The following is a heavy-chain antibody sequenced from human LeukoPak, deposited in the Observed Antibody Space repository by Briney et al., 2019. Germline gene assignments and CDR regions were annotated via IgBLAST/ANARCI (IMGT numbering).Heavy chain of an antibody. Sequence: KTSETLSLTCAVCGGSFSGHYWSWIRQPPGKGLEWIGEVNRSGSTNYNPSLKSRVTISVDTSKNQFSLKLSSVTAADTAVYYCAREKGYDILTGYPFFDCWGQGTLVTVSS. CDR2: VNRSGST. CDR1: GGSFSGHY. J-gene: IGHJ4*02. CDR3: AREKGYDILTGYPFFDC. V-gene: IGHV4-34*01. D-gene: IGHD3-9*01.